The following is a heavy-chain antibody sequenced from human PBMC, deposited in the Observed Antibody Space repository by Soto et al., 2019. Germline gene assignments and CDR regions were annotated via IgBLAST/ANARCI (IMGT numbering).Heavy chain of an antibody. J-gene: IGHJ6*04. V-gene: IGHV1-2*04. CDR2: INPNSGGT. CDR1: GYTFTGYY. Sequence: ASVKVSCEASGYTFTGYYMHWVRQAPGQGLEWMGWINPNSGGTNYAQKFQGWVTMTRDTSISTAYMELSRLRSDDTAVYYCARDSGLRYFDWSPLDVWGKGTTVTVSS. CDR3: ARDSGLRYFDWSPLDV. D-gene: IGHD3-9*01.